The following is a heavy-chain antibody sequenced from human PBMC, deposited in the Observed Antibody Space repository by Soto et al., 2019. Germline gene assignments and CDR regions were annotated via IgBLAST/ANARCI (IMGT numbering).Heavy chain of an antibody. CDR2: MNPDSGHA. D-gene: IGHD2-15*01. CDR3: ARRPHCSGGICYYGLDN. V-gene: IGHV1-8*01. J-gene: IGHJ4*02. Sequence: ASVKVSCKASGYTFTNSDINWVRQAPGQGLEWMGWMNPDSGHAAYAQKFQDRVTLTTSTSTSTVYMEMRSLGSEDTAVYYCARRPHCSGGICYYGLDNWGQGTLVTVSS. CDR1: GYTFTNSD.